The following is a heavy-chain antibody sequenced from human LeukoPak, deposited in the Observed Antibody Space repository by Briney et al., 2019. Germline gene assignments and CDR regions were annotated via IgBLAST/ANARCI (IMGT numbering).Heavy chain of an antibody. V-gene: IGHV3-33*01. CDR2: IWYDGSNK. J-gene: IGHJ3*02. D-gene: IGHD2-2*01. CDR1: GFTFSSYG. Sequence: GRSLRLSCAASGFTFSSYGMHWVRQASGKGLEWVAVIWYDGSNKYYADSVKGRFTISRDNSKNTLYLQMNSLRAEDTAVYYCAREGNGVVVPAAPDAFDIWGQGTMVTVSS. CDR3: AREGNGVVVPAAPDAFDI.